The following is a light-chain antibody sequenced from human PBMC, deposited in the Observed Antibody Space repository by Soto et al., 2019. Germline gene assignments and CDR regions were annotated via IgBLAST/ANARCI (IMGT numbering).Light chain of an antibody. CDR1: NSDVGGYDY. CDR2: DVN. Sequence: QSALTQPAFVSGSPGQSITISCTGTNSDVGGYDYVSWYQQHPGKAPKLIIYDVNNRPSGISNRFSGSKSGNTASLTISGIQTDDEADYYCASYTTSGTLVFGGGTKLTVL. V-gene: IGLV2-14*01. CDR3: ASYTTSGTLV. J-gene: IGLJ3*02.